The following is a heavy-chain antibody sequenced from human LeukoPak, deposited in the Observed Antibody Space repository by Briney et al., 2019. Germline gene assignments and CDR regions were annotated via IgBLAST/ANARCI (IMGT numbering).Heavy chain of an antibody. D-gene: IGHD1-26*01. J-gene: IGHJ4*02. Sequence: GGSLRLSCAASGFTFSSFALSWVRQAPGKGLEWVSSISGSGDSTYYMESVKGRFTITRDNSENTLYLQMNSLRADDTAVYYCAKGGKWDVTPFDYWGQGTLVTVSS. CDR3: AKGGKWDVTPFDY. CDR2: ISGSGDST. V-gene: IGHV3-23*01. CDR1: GFTFSSFA.